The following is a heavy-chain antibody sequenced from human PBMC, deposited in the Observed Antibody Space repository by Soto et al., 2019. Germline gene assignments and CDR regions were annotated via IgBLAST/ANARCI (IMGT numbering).Heavy chain of an antibody. V-gene: IGHV3-30*04. D-gene: IGHD5-18*01. CDR1: GFTFNSLS. CDR2: ISHDGRVT. Sequence: QVQLVESGGGMVQPGTSLRLSCAASGFTFNSLSLHWVRQRPDKGLEWVAVISHDGRVTFYADFVKGRFTVSRDNSKNTIYLQVNSLRAEDTAVYYCAREPYGYSQYFDYWGQGTRVTVSS. J-gene: IGHJ4*02. CDR3: AREPYGYSQYFDY.